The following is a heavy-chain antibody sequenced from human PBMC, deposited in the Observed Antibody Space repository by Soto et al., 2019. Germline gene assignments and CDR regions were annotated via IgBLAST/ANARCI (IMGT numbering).Heavy chain of an antibody. V-gene: IGHV3-49*04. J-gene: IGHJ4*02. CDR3: TRESGTYYDFWSGYYTGYYFDY. CDR2: IRSKAYGGTT. CDR1: GFTFGDYA. D-gene: IGHD3-3*01. Sequence: GRSLRLSCTASGFTFGDYAMSWVRQAPGKGLEWVGFIRSKAYGGTTEYAASVKGRFTISRDDSKSIAYLQMNSLKTEDTAVYYCTRESGTYYDFWSGYYTGYYFDYWGQRTLVTVSS.